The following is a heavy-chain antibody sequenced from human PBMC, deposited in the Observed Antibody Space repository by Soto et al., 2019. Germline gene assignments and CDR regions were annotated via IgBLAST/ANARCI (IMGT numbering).Heavy chain of an antibody. Sequence: EMQLLESGGGLVQPGGSLRLFCAASGFTFTNYAMTWVRQAPGKGLEWVSTITPTGATFYGDTVKGRFTISRDNSRSTVFLQMNSLRAEDTAMYYCARTDKFNSQSSGWAHRFDYWGQGTIVTVSS. CDR3: ARTDKFNSQSSGWAHRFDY. CDR1: GFTFTNYA. D-gene: IGHD6-19*01. CDR2: ITPTGAT. V-gene: IGHV3-23*01. J-gene: IGHJ4*02.